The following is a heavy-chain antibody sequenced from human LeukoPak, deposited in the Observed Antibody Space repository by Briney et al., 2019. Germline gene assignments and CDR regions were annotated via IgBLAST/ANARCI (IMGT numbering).Heavy chain of an antibody. V-gene: IGHV5-51*01. J-gene: IGHJ4*02. CDR2: IYPGDSDT. CDR1: GYIFTSYW. CDR3: ARPSYDILTGYYLFDY. Sequence: GEALQISCKGSGYIFTSYWIGWGRQMPGKGREWMGIIYPGDSDTRYSPSFQGEVTISAEKSISTAYLQWSSLKASDTAMYYCARPSYDILTGYYLFDYWGQGTLVTVSS. D-gene: IGHD3-9*01.